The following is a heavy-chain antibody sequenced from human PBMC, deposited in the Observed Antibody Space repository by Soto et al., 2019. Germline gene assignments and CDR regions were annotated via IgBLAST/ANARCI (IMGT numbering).Heavy chain of an antibody. J-gene: IGHJ5*02. CDR2: IYYSGST. CDR1: GGSISSGDYY. Sequence: SETLSLTCTVSGGSISSGDYYWSWIRQPPGKGLEWIGYIYYSGSTYYNPSLKSRVTISVDTSKNQFSLKLSSVTAADTAVYYCARFFSGGSCYSCNWFDPWGQGTLITVSS. V-gene: IGHV4-30-4*01. D-gene: IGHD2-15*01. CDR3: ARFFSGGSCYSCNWFDP.